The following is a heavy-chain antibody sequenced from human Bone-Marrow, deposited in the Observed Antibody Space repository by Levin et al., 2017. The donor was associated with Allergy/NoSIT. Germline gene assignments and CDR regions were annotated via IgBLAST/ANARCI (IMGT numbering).Heavy chain of an antibody. V-gene: IGHV3-11*06. Sequence: GGSRLSCAASEFTFSDYYMSWIRQAPGKGLEWVSYTSSSSSYTNYADSVKGRFTISRDTAKNSQYLQMKSARAEDTAVDFCARGCGLPWWRTQNYYFDSWGKGTLVTISS. J-gene: IGHJ4*02. CDR3: ARGCGLPWWRTQNYYFDS. CDR1: EFTFSDYY. CDR2: TSSSSSYT. D-gene: IGHD2-15*01.